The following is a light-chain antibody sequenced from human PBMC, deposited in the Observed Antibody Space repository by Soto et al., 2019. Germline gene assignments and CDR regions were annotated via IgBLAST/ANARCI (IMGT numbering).Light chain of an antibody. J-gene: IGLJ1*01. CDR3: SSYASSRLYV. CDR2: DVT. Sequence: QSVLDQPASVSGSTGQSITISCTGTSTDVGAYNYVSWYQQHPGKAPKLIISDVTDRPSGVSNRFSGSKSGNTASLTISGPQAEDEADYYCSSYASSRLYVFGTGTKVTVL. V-gene: IGLV2-14*01. CDR1: STDVGAYNY.